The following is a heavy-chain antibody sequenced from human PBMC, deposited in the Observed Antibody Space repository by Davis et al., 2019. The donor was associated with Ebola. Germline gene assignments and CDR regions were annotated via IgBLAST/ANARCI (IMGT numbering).Heavy chain of an antibody. D-gene: IGHD6-25*01. CDR1: GFTFSSNA. V-gene: IGHV3-7*01. CDR2: IKQDGSDT. CDR3: AKDSGWQMSP. J-gene: IGHJ5*02. Sequence: PGGSLRLSCAASGFTFSSNAMSWVRQAPGRGLEWVAKIKQDGSDTYYLASVKGRFTISRDNAKNSLYLQINSLRAEDTAVYYCAKDSGWQMSPWGQGTLVAVSS.